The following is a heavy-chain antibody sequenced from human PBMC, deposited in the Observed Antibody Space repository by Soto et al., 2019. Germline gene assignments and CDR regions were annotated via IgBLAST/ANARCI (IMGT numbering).Heavy chain of an antibody. V-gene: IGHV3-72*01. J-gene: IGHJ4*02. CDR3: ARDTGGSYDY. CDR1: GFTFSDYY. CDR2: TRNKASSYTT. Sequence: EVQLVESGGGLVQPGGSLRLSCAASGFTFSDYYMDWVRQVPGKGLEWVGRTRNKASSYTTEYVPCVRGRFSISRDASKDSMYLQMNSLKTEDTAVYYCARDTGGSYDYWGQGALVTVSS. D-gene: IGHD1-26*01.